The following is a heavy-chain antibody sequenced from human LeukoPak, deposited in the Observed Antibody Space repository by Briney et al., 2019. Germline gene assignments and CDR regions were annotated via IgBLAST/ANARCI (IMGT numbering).Heavy chain of an antibody. D-gene: IGHD5-12*01. CDR3: ARGTPAYSGYDYHYYYYGMDV. V-gene: IGHV3-74*01. Sequence: GGSLRLSCAASGFTFSSYWMHWVRQAPGKGLVWDSRINSDGSSTSYADSVKGRFTISRDNAKNTLYLQMNSLRAEDTAVYYCARGTPAYSGYDYHYYYYGMDVWGQGTTVTVSS. CDR2: INSDGSST. CDR1: GFTFSSYW. J-gene: IGHJ6*02.